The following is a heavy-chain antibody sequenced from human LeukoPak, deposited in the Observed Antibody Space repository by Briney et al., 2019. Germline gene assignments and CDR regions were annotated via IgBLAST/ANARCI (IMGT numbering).Heavy chain of an antibody. CDR3: ARKIYGSDNYIDY. J-gene: IGHJ4*02. CDR2: IKKDGSEK. V-gene: IGHV3-7*03. Sequence: GGSLRLSCAASGFTLSSYWMSWVRQAPGKGLEWVANIKKDGSEKYYVDSVKGRFAISRDNAKNSVYLQMNSLRAEDTALYYCARKIYGSDNYIDYWGQGTLVTVSS. CDR1: GFTLSSYW. D-gene: IGHD3-10*01.